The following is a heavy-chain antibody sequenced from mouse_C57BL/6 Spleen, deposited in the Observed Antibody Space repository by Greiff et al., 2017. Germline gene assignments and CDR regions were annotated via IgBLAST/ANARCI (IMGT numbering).Heavy chain of an antibody. CDR3: ARGGTNWDAMDY. Sequence: QVQLQQSGAELVRPGTSVKVSCKASGYAFTNYLIEWVKQRPGQGLEWIGVINPGSGGTNYNEKFKGKATLTADKSSSTAYMQLRILTSEDSAVYCGARGGTNWDAMDYWGQGTAVTVSS. CDR2: INPGSGGT. D-gene: IGHD4-1*01. V-gene: IGHV1-54*01. CDR1: GYAFTNYL. J-gene: IGHJ4*01.